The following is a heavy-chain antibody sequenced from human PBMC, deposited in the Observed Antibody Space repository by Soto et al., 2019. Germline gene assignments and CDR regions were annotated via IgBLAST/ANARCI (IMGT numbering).Heavy chain of an antibody. Sequence: QVQLQESGPGLEKPSETLSLTCTVSGGSISSYYWSWIRQPPGKGLEWIGYIYYSGSTNYNPSLKSRVTISVDTSKNQFSLKLSSVTAADTAVYYCARSVDYYDSSGWGYWGQGTLVTVSS. CDR2: IYYSGST. CDR1: GGSISSYY. J-gene: IGHJ4*02. V-gene: IGHV4-59*01. D-gene: IGHD3-22*01. CDR3: ARSVDYYDSSGWGY.